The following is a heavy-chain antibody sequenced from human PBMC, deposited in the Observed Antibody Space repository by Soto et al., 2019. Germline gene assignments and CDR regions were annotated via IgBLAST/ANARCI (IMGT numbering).Heavy chain of an antibody. CDR3: ARDNWDDGGDET. J-gene: IGHJ5*02. D-gene: IGHD1-1*01. Sequence: SGGSLRLSCAASGVTLRTCRMNCVRQAPGKGLEWLSYISRSSDSIYYADSVRGRFTISRDDAENSLYLQMNSLRAEDTAVYYCARDNWDDGGDETWGQGTLVTVSS. V-gene: IGHV3-48*01. CDR2: ISRSSDSI. CDR1: GVTLRTCR.